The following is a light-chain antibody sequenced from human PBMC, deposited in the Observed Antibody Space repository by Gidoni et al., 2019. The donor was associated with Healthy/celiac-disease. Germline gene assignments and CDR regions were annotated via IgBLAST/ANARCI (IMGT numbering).Light chain of an antibody. CDR2: GAS. J-gene: IGKJ2*01. Sequence: EIVMTQSPATLSVSPGERATLSCRASQSVNSNLAWYQQKPGQAPRLLIYGASTRATGIPARFSGRGSGTEFTLTISSLQSEDFAVYYRQQYNNWPKTFGQGTKLEIK. V-gene: IGKV3-15*01. CDR1: QSVNSN. CDR3: QQYNNWPKT.